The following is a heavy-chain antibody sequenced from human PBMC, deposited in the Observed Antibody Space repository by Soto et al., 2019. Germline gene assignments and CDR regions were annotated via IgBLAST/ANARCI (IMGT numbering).Heavy chain of an antibody. Sequence: QVQLVQSGAEMKKPGSSVKVSCQSSGGTFNTYAMNWVRQAPGQGPEWMGDISPMFGAANYAPKFQGRVTITADGSTGTSYMQLSSLTSEATALYFCAREVQVHTPAFVYWGQGTLVTVSS. CDR2: ISPMFGAA. CDR3: AREVQVHTPAFVY. CDR1: GGTFNTYA. J-gene: IGHJ4*02. D-gene: IGHD3-10*01. V-gene: IGHV1-69*19.